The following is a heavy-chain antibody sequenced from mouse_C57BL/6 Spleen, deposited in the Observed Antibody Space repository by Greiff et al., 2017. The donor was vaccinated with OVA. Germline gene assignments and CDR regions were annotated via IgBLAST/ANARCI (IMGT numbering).Heavy chain of an antibody. CDR3: TRNYYGSPFAY. D-gene: IGHD1-1*01. CDR1: GFNIKDDY. CDR2: IDPENGDT. Sequence: VQLKQSGAELVRPGASVKLSCTASGFNIKDDYMHWVKQRPEQGLEWIGWIDPENGDTVYASKFQGKATITADTSSNTAYLQLSSLTSEDTAVYYCTRNYYGSPFAYWGQGTLVTVSA. J-gene: IGHJ3*01. V-gene: IGHV14-4*01.